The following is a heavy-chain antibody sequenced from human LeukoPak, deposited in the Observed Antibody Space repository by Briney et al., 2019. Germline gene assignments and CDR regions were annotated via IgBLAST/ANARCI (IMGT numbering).Heavy chain of an antibody. J-gene: IGHJ4*02. CDR1: GFTLSSCG. Sequence: GGSLRLSCAASGFTLSSCGMHWVRQAPGKGLEWVAVITYDGITTYFDDSVKGRLTISRDTSKSMLYLQMNSLRPEDTAVYYCVKEQSSGNYRTADFWGQGTLVTVSS. CDR2: ITYDGITT. CDR3: VKEQSSGNYRTADF. V-gene: IGHV3-30*18. D-gene: IGHD3-10*01.